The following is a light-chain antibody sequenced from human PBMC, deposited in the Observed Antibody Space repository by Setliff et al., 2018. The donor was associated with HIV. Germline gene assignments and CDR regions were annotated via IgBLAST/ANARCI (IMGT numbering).Light chain of an antibody. CDR3: ISYRTTSTWV. J-gene: IGLJ3*02. V-gene: IGLV2-14*01. Sequence: QSVLTQPASVSGSPGQSITISCTGTSSDVGGYNYVSWYQQHPGKAPKLIIYDVSNRPSGVSTRFSGSKSGNTASLTISGLHAEDEAHYYCISYRTTSTWVFGGGTKVTVL. CDR1: SSDVGGYNY. CDR2: DVS.